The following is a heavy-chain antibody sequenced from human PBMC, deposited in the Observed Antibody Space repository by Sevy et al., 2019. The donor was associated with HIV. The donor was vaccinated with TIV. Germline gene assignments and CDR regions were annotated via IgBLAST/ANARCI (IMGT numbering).Heavy chain of an antibody. D-gene: IGHD3-22*01. V-gene: IGHV3-23*01. CDR3: AGARYDSSGSFDALDI. CDR1: GFTFYNYA. Sequence: GGSLRISCAASGFTFYNYAMNWVRQAPGKGLEWVSTIFRSGETTYYADSVKARFTISRDNSKNTLYLQMNSLRTEDTALYYCAGARYDSSGSFDALDIWGQGTMVTVSS. J-gene: IGHJ3*02. CDR2: IFRSGETT.